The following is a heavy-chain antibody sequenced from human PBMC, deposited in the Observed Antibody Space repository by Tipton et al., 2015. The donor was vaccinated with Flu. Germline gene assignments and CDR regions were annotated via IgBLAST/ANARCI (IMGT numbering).Heavy chain of an antibody. CDR1: GEALGTHY. V-gene: IGHV4-4*07. CDR3: ARDPHKLGGESDAFDI. CDR2: IFATGTA. Sequence: GEALGTHYWTWFRQPAGERLEWIGRIFATGTAIYNPSLRSRVTMSVDTSKNQFSLNLTSVTAADTAVYYCARDPHKLGGESDAFDIWGQGTMVTVSS. D-gene: IGHD7-27*01. J-gene: IGHJ3*02.